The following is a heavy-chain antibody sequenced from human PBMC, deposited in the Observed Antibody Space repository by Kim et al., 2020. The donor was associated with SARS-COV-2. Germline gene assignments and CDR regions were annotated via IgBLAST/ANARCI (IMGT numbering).Heavy chain of an antibody. D-gene: IGHD2-2*01. Sequence: ASVKVSCKASGYTFTSYDINWVRQATGQGLEWMGWMNPNSGNTGYAQKFQGRVTMTRNTSISTAYMELSSLRSEDTTVYYCARGRSTRPFYYGMDVWGQGTTVTGSS. CDR2: MNPNSGNT. V-gene: IGHV1-8*01. J-gene: IGHJ6*02. CDR3: ARGRSTRPFYYGMDV. CDR1: GYTFTSYD.